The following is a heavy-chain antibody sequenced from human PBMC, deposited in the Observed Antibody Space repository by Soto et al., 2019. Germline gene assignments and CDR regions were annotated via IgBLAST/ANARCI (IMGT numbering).Heavy chain of an antibody. CDR3: ATSYGSGSTHFDS. J-gene: IGHJ4*02. V-gene: IGHV1-69*02. Sequence: QVQLVQSGPEVKKPGSSVKVSCTASGGTFNSYTLNWVRQAPGLRPEWVGRVNPIVGMSTSASKFQGRVTLTADKSTNRAYMDLTGLKSEDTAVYYCATSYGSGSTHFDSWGQGTLVTVAS. D-gene: IGHD3-10*01. CDR2: VNPIVGMS. CDR1: GGTFNSYT.